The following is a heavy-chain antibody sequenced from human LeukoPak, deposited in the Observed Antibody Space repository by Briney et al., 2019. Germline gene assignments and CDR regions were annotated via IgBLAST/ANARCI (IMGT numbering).Heavy chain of an antibody. J-gene: IGHJ4*02. V-gene: IGHV3-23*01. CDR1: GSTFSSYG. CDR3: AKAGLRMVRGVFDY. CDR2: ISGSGGST. Sequence: GGSLRLSCAASGSTFSSYGMSWVRQAPGKGLEWVSAISGSGGSTYYADSVKGRFTISRDNPKNTLYLQMNSLRAEDTAVYYCAKAGLRMVRGVFDYWGQGTLVTVSS. D-gene: IGHD3-10*01.